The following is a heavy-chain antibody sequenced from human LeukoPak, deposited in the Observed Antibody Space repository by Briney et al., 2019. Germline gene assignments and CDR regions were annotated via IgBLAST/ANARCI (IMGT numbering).Heavy chain of an antibody. D-gene: IGHD6-13*01. J-gene: IGHJ4*02. CDR3: ARGMAAAAKQGGFDY. V-gene: IGHV4-4*07. Sequence: PSETLSLTCTVSGGFISSYYWSWIRQPAAKGREWIGRIYTTGRTSYNPSLKSRVTMSVDTSNNQFSLKLSSVTAADTALYYGARGMAAAAKQGGFDYWGQGTLVTVSS. CDR1: GGFISSYY. CDR2: IYTTGRT.